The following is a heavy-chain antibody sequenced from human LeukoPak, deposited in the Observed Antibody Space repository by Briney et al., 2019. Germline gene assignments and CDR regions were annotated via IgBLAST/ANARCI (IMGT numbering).Heavy chain of an antibody. D-gene: IGHD3-16*01. CDR3: ARAFTSWSFDY. CDR2: MYYSGNT. CDR1: GVSISSYY. J-gene: IGHJ4*02. V-gene: IGHV4-59*13. Sequence: SETLSLTCSVSGVSISSYYWSWIRQPPGKGLEWIGYMYYSGNTKYNPSLKSRVAISIDTSKNQFSLKLTSVTAADTAVYYCARAFTSWSFDYWGQGTLVTVSS.